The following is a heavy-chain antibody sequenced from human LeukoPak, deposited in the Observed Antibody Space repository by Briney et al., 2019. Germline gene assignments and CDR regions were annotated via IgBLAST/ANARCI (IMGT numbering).Heavy chain of an antibody. D-gene: IGHD5-18*01. Sequence: PSETLSLTCAVYGGCFSGYYWSWIRQPPGKGLEWIGEINHSGSTNYNPSLKSRVTISVDTSENQFSLKLSSVTAADTAVYYCARVLTPGYSYGYDYWGQGTLVTVSS. CDR2: INHSGST. V-gene: IGHV4-34*01. CDR3: ARVLTPGYSYGYDY. CDR1: GGCFSGYY. J-gene: IGHJ4*02.